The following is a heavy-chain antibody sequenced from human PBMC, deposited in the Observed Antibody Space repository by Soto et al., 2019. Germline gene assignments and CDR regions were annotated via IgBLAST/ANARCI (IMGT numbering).Heavy chain of an antibody. V-gene: IGHV4-59*01. Sequence: PSETLSLTCTVSGGSISSYYWSWIRQPPGKGLEWIGYIYYSGSTNYNPSLKSRVTISVDTSKNQFSLKLSSVTAADTAVYYCARDGSGYSVNWFDPWGQGTLVTVS. CDR2: IYYSGST. CDR3: ARDGSGYSVNWFDP. J-gene: IGHJ5*02. D-gene: IGHD5-12*01. CDR1: GGSISSYY.